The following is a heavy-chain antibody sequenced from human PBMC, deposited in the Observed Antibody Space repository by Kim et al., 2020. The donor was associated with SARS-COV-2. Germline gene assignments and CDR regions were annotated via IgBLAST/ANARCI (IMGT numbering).Heavy chain of an antibody. V-gene: IGHV4-34*01. Sequence: SETLSLTCAVYGGSFSGYYWSWIRQPPGKGLEWIGEINHSGSTNYNPSLKSRVTISVDMSKNQFSLKLNSVTAADTAVYYCARGPVLLWFRPHWFDPWGQGTLVTVSS. J-gene: IGHJ5*02. CDR2: INHSGST. D-gene: IGHD3-10*01. CDR3: ARGPVLLWFRPHWFDP. CDR1: GGSFSGYY.